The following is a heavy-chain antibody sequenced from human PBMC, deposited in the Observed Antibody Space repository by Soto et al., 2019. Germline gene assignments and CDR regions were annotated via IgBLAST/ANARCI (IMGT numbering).Heavy chain of an antibody. J-gene: IGHJ4*02. D-gene: IGHD3-22*01. CDR3: ARGSSMIVVVRPPDY. Sequence: ASVKVSCKASGYTFTIYGISWVLQAPGQGLEWMGWISAYNGNTNYGQKLQGRVTMPTDTSTSTAYMELRSLRSDDTAVYYCARGSSMIVVVRPPDYWGQGTLLTASS. V-gene: IGHV1-18*04. CDR1: GYTFTIYG. CDR2: ISAYNGNT.